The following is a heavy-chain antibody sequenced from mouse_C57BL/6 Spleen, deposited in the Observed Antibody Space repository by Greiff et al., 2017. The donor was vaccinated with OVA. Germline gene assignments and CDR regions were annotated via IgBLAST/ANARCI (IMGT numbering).Heavy chain of an antibody. V-gene: IGHV1-55*01. CDR1: GYTFTSYW. CDR2: IYHGSGST. D-gene: IGHD1-1*01. CDR3: ARSHYYCSSYLDY. Sequence: QVQLQQPGAELVQPGASVKMSCKASGYTFTSYWITWVKQRPGQGLEWIGDIYHGSGSTNYNEKFKSKATLTVDTSSSTAYMQLSSLTSDDSAVYYCARSHYYCSSYLDYWGQGTTLTVSS. J-gene: IGHJ2*01.